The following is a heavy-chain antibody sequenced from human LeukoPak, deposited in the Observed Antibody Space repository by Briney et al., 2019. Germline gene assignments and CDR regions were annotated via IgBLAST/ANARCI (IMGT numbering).Heavy chain of an antibody. CDR2: IRHDGSET. CDR1: GFPFSSYW. V-gene: IGHV3-7*01. Sequence: GGSLRLSCAASGFPFSSYWMSWVRQAPGKGLEWVANIRHDGSETYYVDSLRGRFTISRDNSKNTLYLQMNSLRAEDTAVYYCARDRRIYCGGDCFDAFDIWGQGTMVTVSS. J-gene: IGHJ3*02. CDR3: ARDRRIYCGGDCFDAFDI. D-gene: IGHD2-21*02.